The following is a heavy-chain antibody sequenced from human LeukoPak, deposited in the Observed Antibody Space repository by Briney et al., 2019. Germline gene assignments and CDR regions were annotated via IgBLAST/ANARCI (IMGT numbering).Heavy chain of an antibody. CDR2: IYYSGST. Sequence: SETLSLTCSVSGDSISTSSYYWGWIRQPPGKGLEWIGAIYYSGSTYYNPSLTSRVTISVDTSKNQFSLKLSSVTAADTAVYYCARGVVAAAGRTFDFWGQGTLVTVSS. V-gene: IGHV4-39*01. D-gene: IGHD6-13*01. CDR1: GDSISTSSYY. J-gene: IGHJ4*02. CDR3: ARGVVAAAGRTFDF.